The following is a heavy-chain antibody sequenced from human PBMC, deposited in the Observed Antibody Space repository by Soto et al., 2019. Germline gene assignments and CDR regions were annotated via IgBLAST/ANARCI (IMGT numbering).Heavy chain of an antibody. Sequence: QLQLQESGPGLVRPSQTLSLTCSVSGGSIPRGGYYWGWILQLPGKGLEWVAYVYSSGRTYSTPVLAFRLLISLVTFMNQFSLILLSVTVADTAIFFSVIDHIGFNKAFDIWCQGAMVTVSS. CDR2: VYSSGRT. D-gene: IGHD2-21*01. V-gene: IGHV4-31*03. CDR1: GGSIPRGGYY. J-gene: IGHJ3*02. CDR3: VIDHIGFNKAFDI.